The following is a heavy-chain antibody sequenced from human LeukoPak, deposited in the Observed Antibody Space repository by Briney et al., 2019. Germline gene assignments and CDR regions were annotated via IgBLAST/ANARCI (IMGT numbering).Heavy chain of an antibody. J-gene: IGHJ6*03. Sequence: GGSLRLSCAASGFTFDDYGMCWVRQAPGKGLEWVSYISSSGSTIYYADSVKGRFTISRDNAKNSLYLQMNSLRAEDTAVYYCARDSLGWFAPINYYYYYMDVWGKGTTVTISS. CDR3: ARDSLGWFAPINYYYYYMDV. D-gene: IGHD3-10*01. V-gene: IGHV3-11*01. CDR1: GFTFDDYG. CDR2: ISSSGSTI.